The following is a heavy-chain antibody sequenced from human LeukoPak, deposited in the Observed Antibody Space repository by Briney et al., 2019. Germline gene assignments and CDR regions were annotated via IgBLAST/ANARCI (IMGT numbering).Heavy chain of an antibody. D-gene: IGHD3/OR15-3a*01. Sequence: SETLSLTCTVSGGSISSYYRTWIRQPPGKGLEWIGDVFYSGSTRYNPSLKSRVTISADTSKNQFSLKLTSVTAADTAVYYCARQTGSGLFILPGGQGTLVTVSS. CDR2: VFYSGST. CDR3: ARQTGSGLFILP. CDR1: GGSISSYY. J-gene: IGHJ4*02. V-gene: IGHV4-59*08.